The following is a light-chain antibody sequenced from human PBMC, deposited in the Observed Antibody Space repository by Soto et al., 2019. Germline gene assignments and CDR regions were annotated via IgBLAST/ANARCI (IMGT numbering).Light chain of an antibody. CDR2: EVT. V-gene: IGLV2-23*02. CDR3: CSYAGSSTFVV. Sequence: QSALTQPASVSGSPGQSITISCTGTSSDVGSYNLVSWYQQYPGKAPKLMIYEVTKRPSGVSNRFSGSKSGNTASLTISGLQAEDEAYYYCCSYAGSSTFVVFGGGTKLTVL. CDR1: SSDVGSYNL. J-gene: IGLJ2*01.